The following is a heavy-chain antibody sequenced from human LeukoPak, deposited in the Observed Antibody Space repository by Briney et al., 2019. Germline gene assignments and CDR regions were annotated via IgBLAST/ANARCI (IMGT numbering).Heavy chain of an antibody. Sequence: GGSLRLSCAASGFTFSVHWMSWVRQAPGQGLAYVANKKPDGSEKNYVDSVKGRFTISIDNAKNSLYLQMNSLRVEDTAVYWCARELSWSGRDYWGQGTLVTVSS. CDR1: GFTFSVHW. CDR3: ARELSWSGRDY. V-gene: IGHV3-7*01. CDR2: KKPDGSEK. D-gene: IGHD3-3*01. J-gene: IGHJ4*02.